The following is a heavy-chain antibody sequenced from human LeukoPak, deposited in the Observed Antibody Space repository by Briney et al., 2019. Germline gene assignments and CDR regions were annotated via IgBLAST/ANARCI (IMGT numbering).Heavy chain of an antibody. D-gene: IGHD3-22*01. J-gene: IGHJ1*01. CDR2: ISSSSRYI. Sequence: GGSLRLSCVASGFTFSSYSLNWVRQAPGKGLEWVSSISSSSRYIYYADSVKGRFTISRDNAKNSLYLQMNSLRGEDTAVYYCASSDYYDSSGYPEYFQHWGQGTLVTVSS. CDR3: ASSDYYDSSGYPEYFQH. CDR1: GFTFSSYS. V-gene: IGHV3-21*01.